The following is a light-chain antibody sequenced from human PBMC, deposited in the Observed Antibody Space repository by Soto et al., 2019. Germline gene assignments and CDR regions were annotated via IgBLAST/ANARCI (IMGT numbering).Light chain of an antibody. CDR1: SSNIGSNT. CDR3: AAWDDNLFWV. V-gene: IGLV1-44*01. J-gene: IGLJ3*02. Sequence: QSVLTQPTSASGTPGQRVTISCSGSSSNIGSNTVSWYQHLPGTAPKLLIYLDNHRPSGVPDRFSGSKSGTSASLAISGLQSEDEADYYCAAWDDNLFWVFGGGTKVTVL. CDR2: LDN.